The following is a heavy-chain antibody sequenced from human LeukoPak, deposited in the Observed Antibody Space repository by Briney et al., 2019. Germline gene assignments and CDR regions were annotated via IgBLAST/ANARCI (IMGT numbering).Heavy chain of an antibody. CDR2: IYYSGST. V-gene: IGHV4-31*03. CDR1: GGSISSGGYY. Sequence: PSQTLSLTCTVSGGSISSGGYYWSWIRQHPGKGLEWIGYIYYSGSTYYNPSLKSRVTISVDTSKNQFSLKLSSVAAADTAVYYCASTRRGFGELFSDYWGQGTLVTVSS. CDR3: ASTRRGFGELFSDY. J-gene: IGHJ4*02. D-gene: IGHD3-10*01.